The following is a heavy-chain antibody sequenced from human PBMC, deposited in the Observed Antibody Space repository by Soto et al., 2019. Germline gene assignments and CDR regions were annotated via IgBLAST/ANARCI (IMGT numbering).Heavy chain of an antibody. D-gene: IGHD4-4*01. V-gene: IGHV4-4*02. Sequence: TLSLTCAVSGGSISSSNWWSWVRQPPGKGLEWIGEIYHSGSTNYNPSLKSRVTISVDKSKNQFSLKLTSVTAADTAVYYCASLGTTLSTFDYWGQGTLVTVSS. CDR1: GGSISSSNW. J-gene: IGHJ4*02. CDR2: IYHSGST. CDR3: ASLGTTLSTFDY.